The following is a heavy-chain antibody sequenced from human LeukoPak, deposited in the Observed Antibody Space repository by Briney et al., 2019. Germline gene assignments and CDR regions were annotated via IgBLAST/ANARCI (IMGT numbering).Heavy chain of an antibody. J-gene: IGHJ5*02. V-gene: IGHV4-30-4*08. Sequence: TLSLTCTVSGGSISSGDYDWSWIRQPPGKGLEWIGYIYYSGSTYYNPSLKSRVTISVDTSKNQFSLKLSSVTAADTAVYYCARGGEYCSSTSCTSKYFDPWGQGTLVTVSS. CDR3: ARGGEYCSSTSCTSKYFDP. CDR2: IYYSGST. CDR1: GGSISSGDYD. D-gene: IGHD2-2*01.